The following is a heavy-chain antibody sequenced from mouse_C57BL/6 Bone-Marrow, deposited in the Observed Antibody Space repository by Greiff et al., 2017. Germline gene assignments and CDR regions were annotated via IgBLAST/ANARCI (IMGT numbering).Heavy chain of an antibody. J-gene: IGHJ3*01. V-gene: IGHV1-7*01. Sequence: QVQLQQSGAELAKPGASVKLSCKASGYTFTSYWMHWVKQRPGQGLEWIGYINPSSGYTKYNQKFKDKSTLTADKSSSTAYMQLSSLTYEDSAVYYSVFYDYGSSYVGFAYWGQGTLVTVSA. CDR2: INPSSGYT. CDR1: GYTFTSYW. D-gene: IGHD1-1*01. CDR3: VFYDYGSSYVGFAY.